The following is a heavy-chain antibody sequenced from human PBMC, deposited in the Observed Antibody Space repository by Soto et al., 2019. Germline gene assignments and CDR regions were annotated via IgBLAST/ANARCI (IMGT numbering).Heavy chain of an antibody. V-gene: IGHV1-69*01. CDR3: ARGIIGDSSSPLEIWYFDL. Sequence: QVQLVQSGAEVKKPGSSVKVSCKASGGTFSSYAISWVRQAPGQGLEWMGGIIPIFGTANYAQKFQGRVTITADESTSTSYMELSSLRSEDTAVYYCARGIIGDSSSPLEIWYFDLRGRGTLVTVSS. D-gene: IGHD6-13*01. CDR1: GGTFSSYA. J-gene: IGHJ2*01. CDR2: IIPIFGTA.